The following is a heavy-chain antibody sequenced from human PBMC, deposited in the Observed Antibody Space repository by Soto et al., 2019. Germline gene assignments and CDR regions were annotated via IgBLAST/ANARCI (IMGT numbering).Heavy chain of an antibody. J-gene: IGHJ4*02. CDR3: ARSPMVATADFDY. CDR1: GGSISSSSSY. D-gene: IGHD5-12*01. V-gene: IGHV4-39*01. CDR2: IYYSGST. Sequence: SETLSLTCTVSGGSISSSSSYWGWIRQPPGKGLEWIGSIYYSGSTYYNPSLKSRVTISVDTSKNQFSLKLSSVTAADTAVYYCARSPMVATADFDYWGQGTLVTVSS.